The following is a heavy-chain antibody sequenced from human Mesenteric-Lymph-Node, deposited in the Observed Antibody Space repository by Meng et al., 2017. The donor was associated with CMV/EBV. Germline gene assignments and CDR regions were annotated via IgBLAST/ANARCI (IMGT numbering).Heavy chain of an antibody. J-gene: IGHJ4*02. CDR3: TRHPYCTNGVCLPFDY. Sequence: GESLKISCVDSPVIFSNYWMHWVRQAPGKGLVWVSRINPDGSYTSYADAVKGRFTISRDHAKSTLYLQMNSLKTEDTAVYYCTRHPYCTNGVCLPFDYWGQGTLVTVSS. V-gene: IGHV3-74*01. CDR1: PVIFSNYW. D-gene: IGHD2-8*01. CDR2: INPDGSYT.